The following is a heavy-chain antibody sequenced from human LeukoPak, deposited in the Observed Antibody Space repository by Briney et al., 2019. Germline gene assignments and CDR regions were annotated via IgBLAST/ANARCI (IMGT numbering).Heavy chain of an antibody. V-gene: IGHV4-34*01. CDR2: INHSGST. D-gene: IGHD4-17*01. J-gene: IGHJ6*02. CDR3: ARGATVTSRSYGMDV. CDR1: GGSFSGYY. Sequence: PSQTLSLTCAVYGGSFSGYYWSWIRQPPGKGLDLIGEINHSGSTNYNPSLTSRVTISVDTSKTQFSLKLSSVTAADTAVYYCARGATVTSRSYGMDVWGQGTTVTVSS.